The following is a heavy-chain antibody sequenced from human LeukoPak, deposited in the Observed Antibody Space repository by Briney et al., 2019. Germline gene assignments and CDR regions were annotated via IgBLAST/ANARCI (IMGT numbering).Heavy chain of an antibody. Sequence: SETLSLTCTVSGDSVTSPNFYWGWIRQPPGKGLEWIGSLHYSGAMYYSLSLKSRVNMSFATSENQFSLNLTSVTASDTAVYYCAKLSITGQPPGWGWGQGTLVTVHS. CDR3: AKLSITGQPPGWG. CDR2: LHYSGAM. CDR1: GDSVTSPNFY. D-gene: IGHD1-1*01. V-gene: IGHV4-39*01. J-gene: IGHJ4*02.